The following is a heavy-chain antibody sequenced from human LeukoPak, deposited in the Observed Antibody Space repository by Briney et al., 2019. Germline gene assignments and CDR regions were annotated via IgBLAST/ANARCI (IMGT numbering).Heavy chain of an antibody. V-gene: IGHV1-18*01. CDR1: GYTFTSYG. D-gene: IGHD1-26*01. CDR2: ISAYNGST. J-gene: IGHJ3*02. Sequence: ASVKVSCKASGYTFTSYGISWVRQAPGQGLEWMGWISAYNGSTIYAQKLQGRVTMTTDTSTDTAYMELRSLRSDDTAVYYCARVGSGNSRVGDALDIWGQGTMVTVSS. CDR3: ARVGSGNSRVGDALDI.